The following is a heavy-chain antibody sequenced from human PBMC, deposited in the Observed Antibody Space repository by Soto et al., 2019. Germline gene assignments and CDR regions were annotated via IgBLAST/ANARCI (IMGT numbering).Heavy chain of an antibody. D-gene: IGHD3-22*01. Sequence: GGSLRLSCAASGFTFSDYYMSWIRQAPGKGLEWVSYISSSGDIIYYADSMKGRFTISRDNAKNSLYLQMNNLRAEDTAMYYCARDLGYYDSSGYLDYWGQGTLVTVSS. J-gene: IGHJ4*02. CDR3: ARDLGYYDSSGYLDY. V-gene: IGHV3-11*01. CDR1: GFTFSDYY. CDR2: ISSSGDII.